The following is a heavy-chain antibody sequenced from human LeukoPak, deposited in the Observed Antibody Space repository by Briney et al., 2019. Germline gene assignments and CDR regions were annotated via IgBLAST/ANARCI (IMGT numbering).Heavy chain of an antibody. D-gene: IGHD3-22*01. CDR3: AKVGDYYDSSGYYSPR. CDR1: GFTFSSYA. CDR2: ISGSGGST. J-gene: IGHJ4*02. V-gene: IGHV3-23*01. Sequence: GGSLRLSCAASGFTFSSYAMSWVRQAPGKGLEWVSAISGSGGSTYYADSVKGRFTISRDNSKNTLYLQMNSLRAEDTAVYYCAKVGDYYDSSGYYSPRWGQGTLVTVSS.